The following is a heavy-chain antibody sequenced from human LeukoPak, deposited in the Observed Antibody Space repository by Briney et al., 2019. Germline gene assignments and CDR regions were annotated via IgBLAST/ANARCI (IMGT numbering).Heavy chain of an antibody. V-gene: IGHV4-39*01. J-gene: IGHJ4*02. CDR1: SGSISSSPYY. Sequence: PSETLSLTCTVSSGSISSSPYYWGWIRQPPGKGLEWIGSIYYSGSTYYNPSLESRVTISVDTSKNQFSLKLSSMTAADTAVYYCQAYYGSGSYSDYWGQGTLVTVSS. CDR3: QAYYGSGSYSDY. CDR2: IYYSGST. D-gene: IGHD3-10*01.